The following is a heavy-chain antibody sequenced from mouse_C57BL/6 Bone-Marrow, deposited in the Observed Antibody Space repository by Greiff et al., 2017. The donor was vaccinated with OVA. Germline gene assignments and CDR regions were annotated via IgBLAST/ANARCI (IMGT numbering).Heavy chain of an antibody. V-gene: IGHV1-55*01. J-gene: IGHJ3*01. D-gene: IGHD1-1*01. CDR3: ARNYGSSYVSWFAY. CDR2: IYPGSGST. CDR1: GYTFTSYW. Sequence: VHLQQPGAELVKPGASVKMSCKASGYTFTSYWITWVKQRPGQGLEWIGDIYPGSGSTNYNEKFKSKATLTVDTSSSTAYMQLSSLTSEDSAVYYCARNYGSSYVSWFAYWGQGTLVTVSA.